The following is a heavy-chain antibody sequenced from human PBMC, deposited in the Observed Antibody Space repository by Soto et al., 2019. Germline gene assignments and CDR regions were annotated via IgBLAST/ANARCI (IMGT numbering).Heavy chain of an antibody. CDR1: GAIVTSGENY. CDR2: IYDSGVT. D-gene: IGHD5-18*01. J-gene: IGHJ3*01. Sequence: QVQLQESGPGLVKPSQTLSLACGVSGAIVTSGENYWSWVRQPPGKGLEWIGYIYDSGVTSYTPVLNSRVMLSLDRPNNQVSLKLRSLTAADTAVYFCVRDLAHGYTGNVCGHGTLVTVSS. V-gene: IGHV4-30-4*08. CDR3: VRDLAHGYTGNV.